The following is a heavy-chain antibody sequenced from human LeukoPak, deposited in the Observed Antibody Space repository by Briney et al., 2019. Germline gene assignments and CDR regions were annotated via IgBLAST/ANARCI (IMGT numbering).Heavy chain of an antibody. Sequence: GGSLRLSCAASGFTFSSYAMSWVRQAPGKGLEWVSAISGSGGSTYYADSVKGRFTISRDNSKNTLYLQMNSLRAEDTAVYYCAKARASHRHPNNFFDIWGQGTMVTVSS. CDR1: GFTFSSYA. J-gene: IGHJ3*02. CDR2: ISGSGGST. D-gene: IGHD1-1*01. V-gene: IGHV3-23*01. CDR3: AKARASHRHPNNFFDI.